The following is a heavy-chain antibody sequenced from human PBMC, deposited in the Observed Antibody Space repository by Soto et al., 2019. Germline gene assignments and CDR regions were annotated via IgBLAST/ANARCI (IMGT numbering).Heavy chain of an antibody. D-gene: IGHD2-8*02. CDR2: INHSGST. CDR3: ARDKITGLFDY. Sequence: SETLSLTCVVSGASLSSYYWSWIRQPPGTGLEWIGEINHSGSTNYNPSLKSRVTISVDTSKNQFSLKLTSVTAADTAVYYCARDKITGLFDYWGQGTLVTVSS. CDR1: GASLSSYY. V-gene: IGHV4-34*01. J-gene: IGHJ4*02.